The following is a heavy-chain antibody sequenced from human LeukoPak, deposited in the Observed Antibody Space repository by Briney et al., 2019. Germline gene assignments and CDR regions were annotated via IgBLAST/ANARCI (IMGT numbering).Heavy chain of an antibody. D-gene: IGHD5-24*01. Sequence: GASVKVSCKASGYTFTSYGISWVRQAPGQGLEWMGWISAYNGNTNYAQKLQGRVTMTTDTSTSTAYMELRSLRSDDTAVYCCARDLRDGYNYVYYFDYWGQGTLVTVSS. V-gene: IGHV1-18*01. CDR3: ARDLRDGYNYVYYFDY. CDR1: GYTFTSYG. CDR2: ISAYNGNT. J-gene: IGHJ4*02.